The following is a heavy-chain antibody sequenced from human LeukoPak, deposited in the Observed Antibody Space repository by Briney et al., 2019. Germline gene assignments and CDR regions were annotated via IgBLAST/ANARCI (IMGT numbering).Heavy chain of an antibody. V-gene: IGHV4-31*03. J-gene: IGHJ3*02. D-gene: IGHD3-16*01. CDR2: IYYSGST. Sequence: SETLSLTCTVSGGSISSGGYYWSWIRQHPGKGLEWIGYIYYSGSTYYNPSLKSRVTISVDTSKNQFSLKLSSVTAADTAVYFCARDRDYGGRAFDIWGQGTMVTVSS. CDR3: ARDRDYGGRAFDI. CDR1: GGSISSGGYY.